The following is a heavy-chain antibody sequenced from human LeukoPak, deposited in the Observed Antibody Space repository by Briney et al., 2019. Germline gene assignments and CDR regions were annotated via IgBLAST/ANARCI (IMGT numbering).Heavy chain of an antibody. J-gene: IGHJ4*02. V-gene: IGHV3-7*03. D-gene: IGHD3-10*01. Sequence: GGSLRLSCAASGFTFSGYAMSWVRQAPGKGLEWVANIKQDGSENYYVDSVKGRFTISRDNAKNSLYLQMNSLRAEDTAVYYCARYYYGSGNYGKYYFDYWGQGTLVTVSS. CDR3: ARYYYGSGNYGKYYFDY. CDR1: GFTFSGYA. CDR2: IKQDGSEN.